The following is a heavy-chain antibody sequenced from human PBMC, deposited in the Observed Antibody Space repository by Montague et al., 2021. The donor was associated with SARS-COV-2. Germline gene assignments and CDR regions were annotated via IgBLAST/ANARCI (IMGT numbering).Heavy chain of an antibody. CDR2: IYRSGIT. V-gene: IGHV4-4*07. J-gene: IGHJ5*02. CDR1: GGSIRDFY. Sequence: SETLSLTCSVSGGSIRDFYWTRIRLAAGGGLEWIGRIYRSGITYYNPSLSSRAGTSVDTSKMQISLNLRSVTAADTTIYYCARAGMVGAPNLFLDAWGPGIVVTVS. D-gene: IGHD1-26*01. CDR3: ARAGMVGAPNLFLDA.